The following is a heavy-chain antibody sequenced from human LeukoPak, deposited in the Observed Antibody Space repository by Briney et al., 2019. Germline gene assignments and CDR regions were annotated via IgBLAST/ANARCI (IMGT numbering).Heavy chain of an antibody. CDR3: ARGGKAMVTLSYYYYYMDG. Sequence: PGGSLRLSCAASGFTFDDYGMSWVRQAPGKGLEWVSGVNWNGGSTGYADSVKGRFTIFRDNAKNSLYLQMNSLRAEDTALYNCARGGKAMVTLSYYYYYMDGWGTGTTVTVSS. V-gene: IGHV3-20*01. D-gene: IGHD5-18*01. CDR2: VNWNGGST. CDR1: GFTFDDYG. J-gene: IGHJ6*03.